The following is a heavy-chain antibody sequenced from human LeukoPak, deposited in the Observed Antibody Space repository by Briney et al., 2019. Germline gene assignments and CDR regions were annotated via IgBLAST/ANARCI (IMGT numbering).Heavy chain of an antibody. Sequence: GGSLRLSCAASVFTFSSYGMHWVRQAPGKGLEWVAVISYDGSNKYYADSVKGRFTISRDNSKNTLYLQMNSLRAEDTAVYYCAKDLYYYDSTGYWNYFDYWGQGTLVTVSS. CDR3: AKDLYYYDSTGYWNYFDY. D-gene: IGHD3-22*01. V-gene: IGHV3-30*18. CDR2: ISYDGSNK. J-gene: IGHJ4*02. CDR1: VFTFSSYG.